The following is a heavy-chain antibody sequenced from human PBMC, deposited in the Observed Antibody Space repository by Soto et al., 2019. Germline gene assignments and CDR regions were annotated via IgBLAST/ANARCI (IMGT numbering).Heavy chain of an antibody. CDR3: ARDSSGWSRSGWFDP. CDR1: GYTFTSYA. V-gene: IGHV1-3*01. Sequence: ASVKVSCKDSGYTFTSYAMHWVRQAPGQRLKWMGWINAGNRTTKYSQKFQGRVTITRDTSASTAYMELSSLRSEDTAVYYCARDSSGWSRSGWFDPWGQGTLVTVYS. D-gene: IGHD6-19*01. J-gene: IGHJ5*02. CDR2: INAGNRTT.